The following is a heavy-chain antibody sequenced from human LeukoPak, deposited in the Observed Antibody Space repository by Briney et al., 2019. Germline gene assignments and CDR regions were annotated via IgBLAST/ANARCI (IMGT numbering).Heavy chain of an antibody. CDR3: ARVDKYYDIFTGYYSGAFDI. V-gene: IGHV3-7*01. CDR1: GFTFSNYW. Sequence: GGSLRLSCAASGFTFSNYWMSWVRQAPGKGLEWVANIKQDGSERYYVDSVKGRFTISRDNAKNSLYLQMNSLRAEDTAVYYCARVDKYYDIFTGYYSGAFDIWGQGTMVTVSS. CDR2: IKQDGSER. D-gene: IGHD3-9*01. J-gene: IGHJ3*02.